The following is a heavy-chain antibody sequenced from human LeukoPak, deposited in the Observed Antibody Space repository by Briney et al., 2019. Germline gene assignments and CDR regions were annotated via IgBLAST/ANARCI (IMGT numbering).Heavy chain of an antibody. CDR1: VYTFTGYY. V-gene: IGHV1-2*04. D-gene: IGHD3-10*01. J-gene: IGHJ3*02. CDR3: ARGESYYGSGARSSFDI. Sequence: SVTVSCKASVYTFTGYYMHWVRQAPGQGLEWMGWINPNSGGTNYAQKFQGWVTMTRDTSISTAYMELSRLRSDDTAVYYCARGESYYGSGARSSFDIWGQGTMVTVSS. CDR2: INPNSGGT.